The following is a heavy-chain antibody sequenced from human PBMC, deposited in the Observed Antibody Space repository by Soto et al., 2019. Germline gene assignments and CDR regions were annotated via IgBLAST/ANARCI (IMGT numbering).Heavy chain of an antibody. CDR3: ARDGYCSSNSCYNWFDY. J-gene: IGHJ4*02. CDR2: ISSSSSYI. V-gene: IGHV3-21*01. CDR1: GFTFSSYS. Sequence: GGSLRLSCAASGFTFSSYSMNWVRQAPGKGLEWVSSISSSSSYIYYADSVKGRFTISRDNAKNSLYLQMNSLRAEDTAVYYCARDGYCSSNSCYNWFDYWGQGTLVSVFS. D-gene: IGHD2-2*02.